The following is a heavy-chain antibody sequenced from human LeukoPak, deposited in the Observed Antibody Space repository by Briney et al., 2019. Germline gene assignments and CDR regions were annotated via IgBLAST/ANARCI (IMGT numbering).Heavy chain of an antibody. V-gene: IGHV1-18*01. CDR1: GGTFSSYT. D-gene: IGHD3-22*01. CDR3: ARDQYDSSGTLFDY. Sequence: GASVKVSCKASGGTFSSYTISWVRQAPGQGLEWMGWISAYNGNTNYAQKLQGRVTMTTDTSTSTGYMELRSLRSDDTAVYYCARDQYDSSGTLFDYWGQGTLVTVSS. J-gene: IGHJ4*02. CDR2: ISAYNGNT.